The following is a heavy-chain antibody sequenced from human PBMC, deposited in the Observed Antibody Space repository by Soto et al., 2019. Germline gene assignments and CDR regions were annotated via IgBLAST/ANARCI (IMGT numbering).Heavy chain of an antibody. Sequence: SETLSLTCTVSGGSISSYYWSWIRQPPGKGLEWIGYIYYSGSTNYNPSLKSRVTISVDTSKNQFSLKLSSVTAADTAVYYCARTYYDSSGFDYWGQGTLVTVSS. J-gene: IGHJ4*02. V-gene: IGHV4-59*01. D-gene: IGHD3-22*01. CDR2: IYYSGST. CDR3: ARTYYDSSGFDY. CDR1: GGSISSYY.